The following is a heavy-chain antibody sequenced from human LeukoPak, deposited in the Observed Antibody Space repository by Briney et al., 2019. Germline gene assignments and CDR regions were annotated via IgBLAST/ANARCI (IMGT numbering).Heavy chain of an antibody. CDR1: GGSFSGYY. CDR3: ARGSAAILRYSQH. J-gene: IGHJ1*01. D-gene: IGHD2-2*02. CDR2: ISHSGST. Sequence: SETLSLTCAVYGGSFSGYYWSWIRQPPGKGLEWIGEISHSGSTNYNPSLKSRVTIPVDTSKNQFSLKLSSVTAADTAVYYCARGSAAILRYSQHWGQGTLVTVSS. V-gene: IGHV4-34*01.